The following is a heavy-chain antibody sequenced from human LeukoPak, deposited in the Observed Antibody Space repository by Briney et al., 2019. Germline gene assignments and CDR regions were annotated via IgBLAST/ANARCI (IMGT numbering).Heavy chain of an antibody. CDR3: ASVRRGFGESSKYYAYYYMGV. CDR2: ISSSGSTI. Sequence: KTGGSLRLSCAASGFTFSDYYMSWIRQAPGKGLEWVSYISSSGSTIYYADSVKGRFTISRDNAKNSLYLQMNSLRAEDTAVYYCASVRRGFGESSKYYAYYYMGVWGKGTTVTISS. D-gene: IGHD3-10*01. CDR1: GFTFSDYY. J-gene: IGHJ6*03. V-gene: IGHV3-11*04.